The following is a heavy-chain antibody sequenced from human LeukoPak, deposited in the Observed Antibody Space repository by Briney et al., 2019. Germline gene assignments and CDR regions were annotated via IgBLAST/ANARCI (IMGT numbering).Heavy chain of an antibody. CDR3: ARHQFHYYGPGTDGEFDP. CDR2: IYPGDSDT. J-gene: IGHJ5*02. Sequence: GGSLKISCKGSGSRFTSYWIGWVRQMPGKGLEWMGIIYPGDSDTRYSPSFQGQVTISADKSISTAYLQWSSLKASDTAMYYCARHQFHYYGPGTDGEFDPWGQGTLVTVSS. V-gene: IGHV5-51*01. CDR1: GSRFTSYW. D-gene: IGHD3-10*01.